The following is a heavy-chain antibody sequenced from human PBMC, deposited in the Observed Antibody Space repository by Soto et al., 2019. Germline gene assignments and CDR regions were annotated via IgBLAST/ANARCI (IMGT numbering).Heavy chain of an antibody. V-gene: IGHV3-30-3*01. Sequence: PGGSLRLSCAASGFTFSSYAMHWVRQAPGKGLEWVAVISYDGSNKYYADSVKGRFTISRDNSKNTLYLQMNSLRAEDTAVYYCARVRIGYRYDAFDIWGQGTMVTVSS. J-gene: IGHJ3*02. CDR3: ARVRIGYRYDAFDI. CDR1: GFTFSSYA. D-gene: IGHD5-12*01. CDR2: ISYDGSNK.